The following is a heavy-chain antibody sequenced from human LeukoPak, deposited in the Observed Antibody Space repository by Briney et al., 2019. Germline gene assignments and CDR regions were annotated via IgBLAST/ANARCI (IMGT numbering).Heavy chain of an antibody. CDR3: ATSYDSSGSD. Sequence: QSGGSLRLSCTASGFIFSSFWMAWVRQAPGKGREWVANIKPDGSLQFYGDSVKGRFTISRDNAKNSLYLQMNNLRAEDTALYYCATSYDSSGSDWGQGTLVTVSS. CDR2: IKPDGSLQ. CDR1: GFIFSSFW. V-gene: IGHV3-7*01. J-gene: IGHJ4*02. D-gene: IGHD3-22*01.